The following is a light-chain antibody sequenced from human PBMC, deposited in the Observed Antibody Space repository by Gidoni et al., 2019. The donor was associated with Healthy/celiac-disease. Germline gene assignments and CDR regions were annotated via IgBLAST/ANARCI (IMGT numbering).Light chain of an antibody. J-gene: IGKJ1*01. V-gene: IGKV3-15*01. CDR2: GAS. CDR1: QSVSSN. CDR3: QKYNNWPPWT. Sequence: EIVMTQSPATLSVSPGERATLSCRASQSVSSNLAWYQQKPGQEPRLLIYGASTRATGIPARFSGSGAGTEFTITISSLQSEDCAVYYCQKYNNWPPWTFGQGTKVEIK.